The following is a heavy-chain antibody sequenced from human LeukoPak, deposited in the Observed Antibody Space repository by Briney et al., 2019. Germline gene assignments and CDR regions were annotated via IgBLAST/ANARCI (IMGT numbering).Heavy chain of an antibody. CDR3: ARDHSSSWYRPFDY. CDR2: IRYDGSNK. D-gene: IGHD6-13*01. J-gene: IGHJ4*02. CDR1: GFTFSSYG. V-gene: IGHV3-30*02. Sequence: PGGSLRLSCAASGFTFSSYGMHWVRQAPGKGLEWVAFIRYDGSNKYYADSVKGRFTISRDNAKNSLYLQMNSLRAEDTAVYYCARDHSSSWYRPFDYWGQGTLVTVSS.